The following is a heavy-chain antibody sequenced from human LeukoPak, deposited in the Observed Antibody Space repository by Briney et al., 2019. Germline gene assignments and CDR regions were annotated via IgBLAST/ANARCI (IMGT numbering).Heavy chain of an antibody. J-gene: IGHJ4*02. D-gene: IGHD3-10*01. CDR2: INWNGRTT. CDR1: GFTFEDYA. CDR3: ARGGSGSYYNSLGD. V-gene: IGHV3-20*04. Sequence: GGSLGLSCAGSGFTFEDYAMTWVPQGPGKGLEWVSSINWNGRTTDYADSVKGRFTISRDNAKNSLYLQMNSLRAEDTALYYCARGGSGSYYNSLGDWRQGTLVTVSS.